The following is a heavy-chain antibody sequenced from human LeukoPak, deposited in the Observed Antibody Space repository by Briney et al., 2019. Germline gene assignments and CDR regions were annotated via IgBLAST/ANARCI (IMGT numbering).Heavy chain of an antibody. D-gene: IGHD6-19*01. CDR3: ARVESSGSRAYDI. V-gene: IGHV3-64*01. J-gene: IGHJ3*02. CDR1: GFTFNNYA. Sequence: GGSLRLSCAASGFTFNNYAMHWVRQAPGKGLEYVSAISSNGDSTFYANSVKGRFTISRDNSKNTLYLQMGSLRADDMGVYYCARVESSGSRAYDIWGQGTMVTVSS. CDR2: ISSNGDST.